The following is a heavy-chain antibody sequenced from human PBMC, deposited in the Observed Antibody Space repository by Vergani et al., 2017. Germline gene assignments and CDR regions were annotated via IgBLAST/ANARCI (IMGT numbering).Heavy chain of an antibody. CDR2: IKQDGSEK. CDR3: ARDQSDGSGWHHDY. J-gene: IGHJ4*02. Sequence: EVQLVESGGGLVQPGGSLRLSCAASGFTFSSYWMSWVRQAPGKGLEWVANIKQDGSEKYYVDSVKGRFTISRDNAKNSLYLQMNSLRAEDTAVYYCARDQSDGSGWHHDYWGQGTLVTVSS. D-gene: IGHD6-19*01. V-gene: IGHV3-7*01. CDR1: GFTFSSYW.